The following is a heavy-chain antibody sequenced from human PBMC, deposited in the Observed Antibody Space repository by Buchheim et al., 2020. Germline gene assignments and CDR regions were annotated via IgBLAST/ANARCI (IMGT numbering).Heavy chain of an antibody. CDR2: INPNSGGT. D-gene: IGHD1-26*01. CDR1: GYTFTGYY. CDR3: ATQGAVGANDYGMDV. J-gene: IGHJ6*02. Sequence: QVQLVQSGAEVKKPGASVKVSCKASGYTFTGYYMHWVRQAPGQGLEWMGWINPNSGGTNYAQKFQGWVTLTRDTSIGKAYMELSRLRSDDTAVYYCATQGAVGANDYGMDVWGQGTT. V-gene: IGHV1-2*04.